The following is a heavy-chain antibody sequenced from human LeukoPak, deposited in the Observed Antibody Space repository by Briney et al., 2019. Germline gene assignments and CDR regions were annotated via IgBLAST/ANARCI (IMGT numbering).Heavy chain of an antibody. CDR3: ARGGGFKDCSSTSCYVDY. V-gene: IGHV3-21*01. Sequence: TGGSLRLSCAASGXTFSSYSMNWVRQAPGKGLEWVSSISSSSSYIYYADSVKGRFTISRDNAKNSLYLQMNSLRAEDTAVYYCARGGGFKDCSSTSCYVDYWGQGTLVTVSS. J-gene: IGHJ4*02. D-gene: IGHD2-2*01. CDR1: GXTFSSYS. CDR2: ISSSSSYI.